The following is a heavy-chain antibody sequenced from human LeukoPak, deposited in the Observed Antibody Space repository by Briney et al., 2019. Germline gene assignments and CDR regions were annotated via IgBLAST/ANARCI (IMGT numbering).Heavy chain of an antibody. Sequence: GESLRLSCAASGFVFSRYRMNWVRQAPGKGPEWVSSIAFDTGDTFYAASVKGRFTFSRDDAKNSLYLQMNSLRAEDTAVYYCSREGKLYGYGRGDFDYWGQGTLVTVSS. CDR2: IAFDTGDT. J-gene: IGHJ4*02. CDR1: GFVFSRYR. V-gene: IGHV3-21*06. CDR3: SREGKLYGYGRGDFDY. D-gene: IGHD5-18*01.